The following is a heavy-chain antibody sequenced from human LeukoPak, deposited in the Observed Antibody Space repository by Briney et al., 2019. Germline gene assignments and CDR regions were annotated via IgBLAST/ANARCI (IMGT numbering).Heavy chain of an antibody. V-gene: IGHV3-9*01. J-gene: IGHJ4*02. CDR3: ARDPLIYSSSLYYFDY. CDR2: ISWNSGDI. Sequence: GGSLRLSCAASGFTFDDYAVHWVRQGPGKGLEWVSGISWNSGDIGYADSVKGRFTISRDNAKNSLYLQMNSLTAEDTALYYCARDPLIYSSSLYYFDYWGQGTLVTVSS. CDR1: GFTFDDYA. D-gene: IGHD6-13*01.